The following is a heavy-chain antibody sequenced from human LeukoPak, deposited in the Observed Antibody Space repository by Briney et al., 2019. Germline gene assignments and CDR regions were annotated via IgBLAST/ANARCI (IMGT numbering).Heavy chain of an antibody. D-gene: IGHD3-3*01. CDR1: GFTFSSYG. J-gene: IGHJ4*02. CDR2: ISYDGSNK. CDR3: AKDAFLY. Sequence: PGGSLRLSCAASGFTFSSYGMHWVRQAPGKGLEWVAVISYDGSNKYYADSVKGRFTISRDNSKNTLYLQMNSLRAEDTAVYYCAKDAFLYWGQGTLVTVSS. V-gene: IGHV3-30*18.